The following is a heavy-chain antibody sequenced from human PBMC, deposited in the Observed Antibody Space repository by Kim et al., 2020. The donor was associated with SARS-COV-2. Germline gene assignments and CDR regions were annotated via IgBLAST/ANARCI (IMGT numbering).Heavy chain of an antibody. CDR1: GYTFTSSG. J-gene: IGHJ4*02. CDR2: ISAYNGNT. CDR3: ARSSAAAEGDY. Sequence: ASVKVSCKASGYTFTSSGISWVRQAPGQGLEWMGWISAYNGNTNYAQKLQGRDTMTTDTSTSTAYMELRSLRSDDMAVYYCARSSAAAEGDYWGQGTLVTVSS. D-gene: IGHD6-13*01. V-gene: IGHV1-18*03.